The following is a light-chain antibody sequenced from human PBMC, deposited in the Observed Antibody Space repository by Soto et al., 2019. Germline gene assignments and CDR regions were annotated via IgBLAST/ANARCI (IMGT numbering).Light chain of an antibody. CDR3: SSYTSSSTLYV. J-gene: IGLJ1*01. CDR1: SSDVGGYNY. V-gene: IGLV2-14*01. Sequence: QSVLTQPASVSGSPGPSITISCTGTSSDVGGYNYVSWYQQHPGKAPKLMIYEVSNRPSGVSNRFSGSKSGNTASLTISGLQAEDEADYYCSSYTSSSTLYVFGTGTKGTVL. CDR2: EVS.